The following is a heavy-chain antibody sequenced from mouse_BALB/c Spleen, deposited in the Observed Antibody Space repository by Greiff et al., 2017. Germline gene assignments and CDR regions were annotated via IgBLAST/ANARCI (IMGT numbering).Heavy chain of an antibody. D-gene: IGHD2-14*01. CDR2: ILPGSGST. CDR3: ARGDYRYDGNAMDY. Sequence: VQLQESGAELMKPGASVKISCKATGYTFSSYWIEWVKPRPGHGLEWIGEILPGSGSTNYNEKFKGKATFTADTSSNTAYMQLSSLTSEDSAVYYCARGDYRYDGNAMDYWGQGTSVTVSS. V-gene: IGHV1-9*01. CDR1: GYTFSSYW. J-gene: IGHJ4*01.